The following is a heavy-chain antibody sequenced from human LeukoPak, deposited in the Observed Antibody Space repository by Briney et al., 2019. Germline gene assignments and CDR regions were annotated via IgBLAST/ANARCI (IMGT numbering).Heavy chain of an antibody. D-gene: IGHD3-10*01. V-gene: IGHV3-23*01. CDR2: ISGSGGVISASGGAT. CDR3: AKHFGSGTYYNYLDY. CDR1: GFTFSNYA. J-gene: IGHJ4*02. Sequence: PGGSLRLSCVASGFTFSNYAMSWVRRAPGKGLEWVSVISGSGGVISASGGATYYAESVKGRFTISRDNSDKTLYLQLNTLRAEDTAVYYCAKHFGSGTYYNYLDYWGQGTLVTVSS.